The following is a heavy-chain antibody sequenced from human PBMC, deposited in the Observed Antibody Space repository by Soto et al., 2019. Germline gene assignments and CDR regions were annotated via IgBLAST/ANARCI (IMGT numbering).Heavy chain of an antibody. CDR1: GFMFSGYG. D-gene: IGHD3-3*01. Sequence: QVQLVESGGGVVQPGDSLRLSCAASGFMFSGYGMHWIRQAPGKGLEWVAVISHDGSENYYVDSVKGRCTVSRDNSNNTLFLQIDSLRAEDTAVYYCAKLVGGVKAIGAPGDWLDPWGQGTLVTVSS. J-gene: IGHJ5*02. V-gene: IGHV3-30*18. CDR3: AKLVGGVKAIGAPGDWLDP. CDR2: ISHDGSEN.